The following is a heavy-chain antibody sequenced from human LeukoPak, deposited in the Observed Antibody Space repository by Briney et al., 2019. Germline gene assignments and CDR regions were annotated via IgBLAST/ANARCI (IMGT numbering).Heavy chain of an antibody. V-gene: IGHV1-69*04. CDR1: GGTSNSHA. J-gene: IGHJ4*02. CDR2: IIPNLGTT. D-gene: IGHD3-22*01. CDR3: ATTNDGGGYQWGDFFDF. Sequence: RASVKVSCKASGGTSNSHAISWVRQAPGQGLEWMGRIIPNLGTTNRAQNFQDRVTLTADKSTNTAYMELTSLTSDDTAVYYCATTNDGGGYQWGDFFDFWGQETLVTVSS.